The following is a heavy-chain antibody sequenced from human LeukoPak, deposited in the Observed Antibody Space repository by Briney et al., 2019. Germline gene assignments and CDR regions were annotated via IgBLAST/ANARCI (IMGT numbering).Heavy chain of an antibody. D-gene: IGHD5-18*01. CDR1: GLTLSSYA. V-gene: IGHV3-23*01. J-gene: IGHJ4*02. CDR3: GRAADGYNYGRFDY. CDR2: ISDSGNT. Sequence: PGGSLRLSCAASGLTLSSYAMSWVRQAPGKGLEGVSAISDSGNTYHADSVKGRFTISRDSSKNTLFLQMNRLRPEDAAVYYCGRAADGYNYGRFDYWGQGALVTVSS.